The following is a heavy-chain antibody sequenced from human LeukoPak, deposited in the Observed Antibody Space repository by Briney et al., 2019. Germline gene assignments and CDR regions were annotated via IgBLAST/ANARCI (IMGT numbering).Heavy chain of an antibody. CDR3: ARRTAATYHFDY. J-gene: IGHJ4*02. Sequence: SGGSLRLSCAASGFTFSNYVMTWVRQAPGKGLEWVSIINPSGGTTYYADSVKGRFTISRDNSKNTLYLQMNSLRAEDTAVYYCARRTAATYHFDYWGQGTLVTVSS. CDR2: INPSGGTT. V-gene: IGHV3-23*01. CDR1: GFTFSNYV. D-gene: IGHD6-25*01.